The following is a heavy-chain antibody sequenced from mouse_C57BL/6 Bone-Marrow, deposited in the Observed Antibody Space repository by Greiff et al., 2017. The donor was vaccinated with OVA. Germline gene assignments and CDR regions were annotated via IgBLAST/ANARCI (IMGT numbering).Heavy chain of an antibody. V-gene: IGHV1-22*01. Sequence: EVQLQQSGPELVKPGASVKMSCKASGYTFTDYNMHWVKQSHGKSLEWIGYINPNNGGTSYNQKFKGKATLTVNKSSSTAYMELRSLTSEDSAVYYCAREKTTVVGPFAYWGQGTLVTVSA. CDR2: INPNNGGT. CDR3: AREKTTVVGPFAY. D-gene: IGHD1-1*01. J-gene: IGHJ3*01. CDR1: GYTFTDYN.